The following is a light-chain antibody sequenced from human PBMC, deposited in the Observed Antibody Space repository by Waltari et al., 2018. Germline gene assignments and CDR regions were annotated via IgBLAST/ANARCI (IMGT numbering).Light chain of an antibody. CDR2: YAS. Sequence: ELVLTQSPDFQSATPNEKVTITCRASQNIGTDLNWYQQKPYQSPTLLIRYASRSFSGVPSRFSGSGSGTTFTLTISSLQAEDAATYYCHQSGSLPFTFGPGTKVDIK. V-gene: IGKV6-21*01. J-gene: IGKJ3*01. CDR3: HQSGSLPFT. CDR1: QNIGTD.